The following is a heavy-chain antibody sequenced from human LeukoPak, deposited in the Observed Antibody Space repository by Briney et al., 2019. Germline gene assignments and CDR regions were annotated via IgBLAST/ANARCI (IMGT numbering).Heavy chain of an antibody. Sequence: SVKVSYKASGGTFSSYAISWVRQAPGQGLEWMGGIIPIFGTANYAQKFQGRVTITADESTSTAYMELSSLRSEDTAVYYCATLRGYYDFGAGYYYYMDVWGKGTTVTVSS. CDR2: IIPIFGTA. CDR1: GGTFSSYA. D-gene: IGHD3-3*01. V-gene: IGHV1-69*13. CDR3: ATLRGYYDFGAGYYYYMDV. J-gene: IGHJ6*03.